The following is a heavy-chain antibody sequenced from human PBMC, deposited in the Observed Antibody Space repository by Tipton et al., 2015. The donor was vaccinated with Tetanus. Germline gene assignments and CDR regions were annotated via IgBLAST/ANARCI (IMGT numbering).Heavy chain of an antibody. CDR2: IYYSGST. CDR3: ARDQARGARGWNYVDY. V-gene: IGHV4-31*03. J-gene: IGHJ4*02. Sequence: TLSLTCTVSGGSISSGGYYWSWLRQHPGKGLEWIGDIYYSGSTYYNPSLKSRVTISVDTSKNQFSLKGNSVTAADTAVYYCARDQARGARGWNYVDYWGQGTLVTGSS. D-gene: IGHD1-26*01. CDR1: GGSISSGGYY.